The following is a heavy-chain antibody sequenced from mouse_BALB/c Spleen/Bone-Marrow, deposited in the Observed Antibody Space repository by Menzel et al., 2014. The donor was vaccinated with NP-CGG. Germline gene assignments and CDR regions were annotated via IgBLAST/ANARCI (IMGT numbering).Heavy chain of an antibody. V-gene: IGHV1-80*01. Sequence: QVQLQQSGAELVRPGSSVKISCKASGYAFSSYWMNWVRQRPGQGLEWIGQIYPGDGDTNYNGKFKGKAKLTADRSSSTAYMQLSSLTSEDSAVYFCARNPWFAYWGQGTLVTVAA. CDR3: ARNPWFAY. CDR1: GYAFSSYW. CDR2: IYPGDGDT. J-gene: IGHJ3*01.